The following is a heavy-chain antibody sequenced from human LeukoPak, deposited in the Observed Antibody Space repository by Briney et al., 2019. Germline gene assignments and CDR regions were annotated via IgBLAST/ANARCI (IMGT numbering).Heavy chain of an antibody. D-gene: IGHD3-22*01. J-gene: IGHJ4*02. Sequence: GGSLRLSCAASGFTFSSYAMSWVRQAPGKGPEWVSAISGSGGSTYYADSVKGRFTISRDNSKNTLYLQMNSLRAEDTAVYYCGSSGYYYVFDYWGQGTLVTVSS. CDR1: GFTFSSYA. CDR2: ISGSGGST. CDR3: GSSGYYYVFDY. V-gene: IGHV3-23*01.